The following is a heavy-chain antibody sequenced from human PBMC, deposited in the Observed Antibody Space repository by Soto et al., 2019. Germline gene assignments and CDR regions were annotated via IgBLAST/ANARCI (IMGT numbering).Heavy chain of an antibody. V-gene: IGHV3-23*01. CDR3: AKNSHLTHSSSSRVNYYYYYGMDV. J-gene: IGHJ6*02. D-gene: IGHD6-6*01. Sequence: PGGSLRLSCAASGFTFSSYAMSWVRQAPGKGLEWVSAISGSGGSTYYADSVKGRFTISRDNSKNTLYLQMNSLRAEDTAVYYCAKNSHLTHSSSSRVNYYYYYGMDVWGQGTTVTVSS. CDR1: GFTFSSYA. CDR2: ISGSGGST.